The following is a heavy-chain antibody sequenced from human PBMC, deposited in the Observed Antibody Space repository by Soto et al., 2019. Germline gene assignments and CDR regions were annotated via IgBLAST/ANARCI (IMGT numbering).Heavy chain of an antibody. D-gene: IGHD4-17*01. CDR2: INSGGRT. Sequence: EVQLLESGGGLVQPGGSLRLSCAASGFTFSSYTMNWVRQAPGKGLEWVSGINSGGRTYYADSVKGRFTISRGDSKNTLYLQIISLRAEDTAVYYCAKDLRPDGVWDFDYWGQGTLVTVSS. CDR1: GFTFSSYT. J-gene: IGHJ4*02. CDR3: AKDLRPDGVWDFDY. V-gene: IGHV3-23*01.